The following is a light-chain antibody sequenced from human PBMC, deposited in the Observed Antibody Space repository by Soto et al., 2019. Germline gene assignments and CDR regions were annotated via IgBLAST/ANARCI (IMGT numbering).Light chain of an antibody. CDR3: QQHNNWSPIT. Sequence: EIVMTQSPSTLSVSPGERATLSCRASQSISTLVVWYQQKLGQAPRLLIHGASTRDTGIPARFSGSGSGTEFKLTISILQSEDFAVYYCQQHNNWSPITYGQGTRLDNK. CDR1: QSISTL. CDR2: GAS. J-gene: IGKJ5*01. V-gene: IGKV3-15*01.